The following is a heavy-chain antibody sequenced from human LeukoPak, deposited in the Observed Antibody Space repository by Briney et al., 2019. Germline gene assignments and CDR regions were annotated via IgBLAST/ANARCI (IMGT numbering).Heavy chain of an antibody. Sequence: ASVKVSCKASGYTFTSYGISWVRQAPGQGLEWMGWISAYNGNTNYAQKRQGRVTMTRNTSISTAYMELSSLKSEDTAVYYCARGGYNWNDISYMDVWGKGTTVTISS. V-gene: IGHV1-18*01. CDR2: ISAYNGNT. J-gene: IGHJ6*03. CDR1: GYTFTSYG. D-gene: IGHD1-20*01. CDR3: ARGGYNWNDISYMDV.